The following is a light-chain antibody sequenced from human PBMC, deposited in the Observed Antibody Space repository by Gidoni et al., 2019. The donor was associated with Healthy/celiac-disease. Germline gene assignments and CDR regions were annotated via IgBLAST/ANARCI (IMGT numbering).Light chain of an antibody. Sequence: DIQRTQAPSSLSASAGDRVTITCRARQSISSYLHWYQQKPGKAPKLLLYAASRFQSGVPSRFSGSGSGTYFTLTISSLQPEDFATYYCQQSYSTPQGTFGQGTKVEIK. CDR1: QSISSY. CDR2: AAS. V-gene: IGKV1-39*01. J-gene: IGKJ1*01. CDR3: QQSYSTPQGT.